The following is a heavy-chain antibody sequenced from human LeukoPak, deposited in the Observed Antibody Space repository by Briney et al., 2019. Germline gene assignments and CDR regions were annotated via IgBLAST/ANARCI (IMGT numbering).Heavy chain of an antibody. J-gene: IGHJ4*02. Sequence: SETLSLTCIVSGGSISTYFWSWIRQPPGKGLEWIGYIYYSGSTYYNPSLKSRVTISVDTSKNQFSLKLSSVTAADTAVYYCARVRRSIAAAGFFDYWGQGTLVTVSS. CDR3: ARVRRSIAAAGFFDY. V-gene: IGHV4-59*12. D-gene: IGHD6-13*01. CDR1: GGSISTYF. CDR2: IYYSGST.